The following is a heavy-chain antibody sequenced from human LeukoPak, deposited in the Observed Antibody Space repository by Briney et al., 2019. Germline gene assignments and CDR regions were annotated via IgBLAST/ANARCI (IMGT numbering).Heavy chain of an antibody. CDR2: IHYSGST. D-gene: IGHD4-17*01. V-gene: IGHV4-59*12. J-gene: IGHJ3*02. CDR3: ASYGDYFLDAFDI. Sequence: PSGTLSLTCSVSGGSISGYYWSWIRQPPGKGLEWIGYIHYSGSTHYNPSLKSRVTISVDTSKNQFSLKLSSVTAADTAVYYCASYGDYFLDAFDIWGQGTMVTVSS. CDR1: GGSISGYY.